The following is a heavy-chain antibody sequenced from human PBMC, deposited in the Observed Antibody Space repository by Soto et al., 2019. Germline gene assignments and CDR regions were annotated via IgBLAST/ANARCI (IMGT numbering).Heavy chain of an antibody. Sequence: EVQLLESGGGLVQPGGSLRLSCAASGFTFSSYAMRWVRQAPGKGLEWVSAISGSGDSTYYADSVKGRFTTSRDNSKNTLYLHMNSLRAEDTAVYYCARRGSGSYDDYWGQGTLVTVSS. CDR3: ARRGSGSYDDY. V-gene: IGHV3-23*01. J-gene: IGHJ4*02. CDR2: ISGSGDST. D-gene: IGHD1-26*01. CDR1: GFTFSSYA.